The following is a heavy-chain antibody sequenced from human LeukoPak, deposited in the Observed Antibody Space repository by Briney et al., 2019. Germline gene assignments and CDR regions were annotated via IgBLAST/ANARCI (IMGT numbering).Heavy chain of an antibody. CDR3: ARGGSVAATNWFDP. J-gene: IGHJ5*02. CDR1: GFTFSSYE. V-gene: IGHV3-48*03. CDR2: ISSSGSTI. Sequence: GGSLRLSCAASGFTFSSYEMNWVRQTPGKGLEWVSYISSSGSTIYYADSVKGRLTISRDNAKNSLYLQMNSLRAEDTAVYYCARGGSVAATNWFDPWGQGTLVTVSS. D-gene: IGHD6-19*01.